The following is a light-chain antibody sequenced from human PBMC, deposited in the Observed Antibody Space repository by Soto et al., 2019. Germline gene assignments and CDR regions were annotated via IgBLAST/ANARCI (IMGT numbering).Light chain of an antibody. CDR2: DAS. Sequence: DSQLTQSPSSLFTYVGDRVTITCQASQDISNYLNWYQQKPGKAPKLLIFDASNVETGVPSRFSGSGSGTDFTFTIHSLHPEDAATYYCQQYEDLPLTFGGGPKVDIK. V-gene: IGKV1-33*01. CDR3: QQYEDLPLT. CDR1: QDISNY. J-gene: IGKJ4*01.